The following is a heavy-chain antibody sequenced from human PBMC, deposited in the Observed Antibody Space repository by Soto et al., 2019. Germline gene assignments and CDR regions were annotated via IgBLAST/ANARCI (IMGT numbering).Heavy chain of an antibody. Sequence: GESLKISCKGSGYSFTSYWIGWVRQMPGKGLEWMGIIYPGDSDTRYSPSFQGQVTISADKSISTAYLQWSSLKASDTAMYYCARHTKYSRSPRYFDYWGQGPLVTLSS. CDR1: GYSFTSYW. D-gene: IGHD6-6*01. CDR3: ARHTKYSRSPRYFDY. J-gene: IGHJ4*02. V-gene: IGHV5-51*01. CDR2: IYPGDSDT.